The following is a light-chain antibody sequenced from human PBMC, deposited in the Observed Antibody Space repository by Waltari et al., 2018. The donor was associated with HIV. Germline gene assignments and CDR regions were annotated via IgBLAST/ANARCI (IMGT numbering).Light chain of an antibody. CDR1: SSHLGRNP. CDR2: SNN. V-gene: IGLV1-44*01. CDR3: ATWDDSLNGRWV. J-gene: IGLJ3*02. Sequence: QSPLPQPPSASGTPGPRVPISSSGRSSHLGRNPAPWYLPLPGTAPKLLIYSNNQRPSGVPDRFSGSKSGTSASLAISGLQSEDEADYYCATWDDSLNGRWVFGGGTKLTVL.